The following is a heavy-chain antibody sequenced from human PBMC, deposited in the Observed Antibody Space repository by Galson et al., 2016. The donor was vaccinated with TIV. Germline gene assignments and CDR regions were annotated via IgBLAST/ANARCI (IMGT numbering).Heavy chain of an antibody. D-gene: IGHD2-15*01. CDR3: AKSLPIVLVVTVDAFDI. CDR1: SGSISSDSYY. Sequence: ETLSLTCTVSSGSISSDSYYWGWVRQPPGKGLEWIGNIYYSGTTYYNPSLKSRVTISVDPSKNKFSLRLTSVTAADTAVYYCAKSLPIVLVVTVDAFDIWGQGTMVNVSS. CDR2: IYYSGTT. V-gene: IGHV4-39*01. J-gene: IGHJ3*02.